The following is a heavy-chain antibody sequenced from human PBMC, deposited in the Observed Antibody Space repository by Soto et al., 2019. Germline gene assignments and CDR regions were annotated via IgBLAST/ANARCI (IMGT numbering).Heavy chain of an antibody. CDR3: ARLNNWFDP. J-gene: IGHJ5*02. CDR1: GGSISSYY. Sequence: QVQLQESGPGLVTPSETLSLTCTVSGGSISSYYWSWIRQPPGKGLEYIAYIYYSGTTNYNPSLKSRVTISVDTSKKQCSLKLSAVTAADTAVYYCARLNNWFDPWGQGTLVTVSS. CDR2: IYYSGTT. V-gene: IGHV4-59*01.